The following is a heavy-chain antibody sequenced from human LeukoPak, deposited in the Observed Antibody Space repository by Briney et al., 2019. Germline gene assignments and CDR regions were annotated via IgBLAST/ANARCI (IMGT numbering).Heavy chain of an antibody. CDR2: ISSSSSTK. CDR3: ARDPDF. CDR1: GFIFSNYG. Sequence: PGGSLRLSCAASGFIFSNYGMNWVRQAPEKGLEWVSYISSSSSTKYYADSVKGRFIISRDNAKNSLYLQMNSLRAEDTAVYYCARDPDFWGQGALVTVSS. J-gene: IGHJ4*02. V-gene: IGHV3-48*01.